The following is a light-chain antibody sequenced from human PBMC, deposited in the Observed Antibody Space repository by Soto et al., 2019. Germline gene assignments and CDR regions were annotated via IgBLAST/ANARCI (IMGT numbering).Light chain of an antibody. V-gene: IGLV1-40*01. CDR2: GNS. CDR1: SSNIGAGSD. Sequence: QSVLTQPPSVSGAPGQRVTISYTWSSSNIGAGSDLHWYQQLPGTAPKLLIYGNSNRPSGVPDRFSGSKSGTSASLAITGLQAEDEADYYCQSYDSSLSTYVFGTGTKVTVL. CDR3: QSYDSSLSTYV. J-gene: IGLJ1*01.